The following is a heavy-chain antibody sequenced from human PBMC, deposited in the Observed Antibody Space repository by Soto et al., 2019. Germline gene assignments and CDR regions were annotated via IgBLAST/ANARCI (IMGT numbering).Heavy chain of an antibody. Sequence: ASVKVSCKASGYTFTSCGISWVRQAPGQGLEWMGWISTYNGNTNYAQKLQGRATMTTDTSTSTAYMELRSLRSDDTAVYYCARGSDFWSGYSNFDYWGQGXLVTVSS. CDR3: ARGSDFWSGYSNFDY. CDR2: ISTYNGNT. J-gene: IGHJ4*02. V-gene: IGHV1-18*01. CDR1: GYTFTSCG. D-gene: IGHD3-3*01.